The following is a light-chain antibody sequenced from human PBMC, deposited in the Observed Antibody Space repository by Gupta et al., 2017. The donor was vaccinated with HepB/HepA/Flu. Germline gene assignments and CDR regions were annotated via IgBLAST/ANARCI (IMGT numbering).Light chain of an antibody. Sequence: SSELTQDPAVSVALGQTVRITCQGDSLRSYYASWYQQKPGQAPVLVIYGKNNRPSGIPDRFSGSSPGNTASLTITGAQAEDEADYYCNSRDISGNHLVFGGGTKLTVL. J-gene: IGLJ2*01. CDR2: GKN. CDR1: SLRSYY. CDR3: NSRDISGNHLV. V-gene: IGLV3-19*01.